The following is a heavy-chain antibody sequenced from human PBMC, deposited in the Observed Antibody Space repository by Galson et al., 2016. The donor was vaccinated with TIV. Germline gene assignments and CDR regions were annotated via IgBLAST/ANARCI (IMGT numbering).Heavy chain of an antibody. Sequence: LSLTCTVSGGSISSHYWSWIRQPPGKELQWIGYIYSTGTTDYNPSLKGRVTMSLDTSKNQFSLKLSSVTAADTAVYYCATNSIRVVYAIATTLLFDSWGQGTLVTVSS. CDR1: GGSISSHY. CDR2: IYSTGTT. CDR3: ATNSIRVVYAIATTLLFDS. V-gene: IGHV4-59*11. D-gene: IGHD2-8*02. J-gene: IGHJ4*02.